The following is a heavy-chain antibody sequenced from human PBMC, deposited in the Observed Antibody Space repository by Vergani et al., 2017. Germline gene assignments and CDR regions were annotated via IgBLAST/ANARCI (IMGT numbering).Heavy chain of an antibody. CDR1: GGTFSSYA. D-gene: IGHD3-10*01. J-gene: IGHJ1*01. CDR3: AGGIYGSGNPGH. V-gene: IGHV1-69*13. Sequence: QVQLVQSGAEVKNPGSSVKVSCKASGGTFSSYAFSWVRQGPGPELEWMGRIPVSGSTVYAPNFQGRVTMTADDSTSTVYMELSSLRPEDTAVYYCAGGIYGSGNPGHWGQGTLVTVSS. CDR2: IPVSGST.